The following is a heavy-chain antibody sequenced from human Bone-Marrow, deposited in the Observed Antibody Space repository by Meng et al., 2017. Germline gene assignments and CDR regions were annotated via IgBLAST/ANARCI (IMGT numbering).Heavy chain of an antibody. CDR1: GFTFSNAW. CDR3: TTDWISGSYPYVLFDY. Sequence: GESLQISCAASGFTFSNAWMSWVRQAPGKGLEWVGRIKSKTDGGTTDYAAPVKGRFTISRDDSKNTLYLQMNSLKTEDTAVYYCTTDWISGSYPYVLFDYWGQGTLVTVSS. J-gene: IGHJ4*02. V-gene: IGHV3-15*01. D-gene: IGHD1-26*01. CDR2: IKSKTDGGTT.